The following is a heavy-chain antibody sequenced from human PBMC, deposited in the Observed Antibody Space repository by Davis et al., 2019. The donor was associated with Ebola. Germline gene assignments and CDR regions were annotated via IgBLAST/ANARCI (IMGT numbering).Heavy chain of an antibody. D-gene: IGHD4-17*01. Sequence: SETLSLTCTVSGGSISSSSYYWGWIRQPPGKGLEWIGEISQSGSTNYNPSLKSRVTISVDKSKNQFSLKLSSVTAADTAVYYCTTTTVTNDYWGQGTLVTVSS. CDR2: ISQSGST. J-gene: IGHJ4*02. CDR1: GGSISSSSYY. V-gene: IGHV4-39*07. CDR3: TTTTVTNDY.